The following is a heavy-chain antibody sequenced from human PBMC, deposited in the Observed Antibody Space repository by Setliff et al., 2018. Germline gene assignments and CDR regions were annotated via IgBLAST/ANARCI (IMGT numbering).Heavy chain of an antibody. Sequence: AGGSLRLSCAASGFTFSTYWMHWVRQAPGQGLVWVARISTDGSSITYADSVKGRFTISRDNARNTLYLQMNSLRAEDTAKYFCAKDRWGYADPWGQGTLVTVSS. D-gene: IGHD2-2*01. CDR1: GFTFSTYW. V-gene: IGHV3-74*03. CDR3: AKDRWGYADP. J-gene: IGHJ5*02. CDR2: ISTDGSSI.